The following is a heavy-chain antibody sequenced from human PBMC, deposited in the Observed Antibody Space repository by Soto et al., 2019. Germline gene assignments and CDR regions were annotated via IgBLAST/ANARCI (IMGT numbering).Heavy chain of an antibody. CDR3: ARTRGYSYGTIDY. J-gene: IGHJ4*02. D-gene: IGHD5-18*01. CDR2: IIPIFGTA. CDR1: GGTFSSYA. Sequence: ASVKVSCKASGGTFSSYAISWVRQAPGQGLEWMGGIIPIFGTANYAQKFQGRVTITADKSTSTAYMELSSLRSEDTAVYYCARTRGYSYGTIDYWGQGTLVTSPQ. V-gene: IGHV1-69*06.